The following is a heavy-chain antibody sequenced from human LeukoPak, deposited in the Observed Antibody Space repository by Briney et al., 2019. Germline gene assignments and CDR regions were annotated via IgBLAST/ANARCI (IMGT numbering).Heavy chain of an antibody. CDR3: VKVRAGFGELSPFDY. J-gene: IGHJ4*02. CDR2: ISWNSGSI. Sequence: GGSLRLSCAASGFTFDDYAMHWVRQAPGKGLEWVSGISWNSGSIGYADSVKGRFTISRDNAKNSLYLQMNSLRAEDTALYYCVKVRAGFGELSPFDYWGQGTLVTVSS. D-gene: IGHD3-10*01. V-gene: IGHV3-9*01. CDR1: GFTFDDYA.